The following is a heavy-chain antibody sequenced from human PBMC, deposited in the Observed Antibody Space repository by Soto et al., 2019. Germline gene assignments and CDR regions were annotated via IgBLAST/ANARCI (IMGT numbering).Heavy chain of an antibody. V-gene: IGHV4-31*03. CDR3: AREGVGITMVSGVFQH. Sequence: QVQLQESGPGLVKPSQTLSLTCTVSGGSISSGGYYWSWIRQHPGKGLEWIGYIYYSGSTYYNPSLKSRVTISVDPSKNQFSLKLSSVTAADTAVYYCAREGVGITMVSGVFQHWGQGTLVTVSS. CDR1: GGSISSGGYY. J-gene: IGHJ1*01. CDR2: IYYSGST. D-gene: IGHD3-10*01.